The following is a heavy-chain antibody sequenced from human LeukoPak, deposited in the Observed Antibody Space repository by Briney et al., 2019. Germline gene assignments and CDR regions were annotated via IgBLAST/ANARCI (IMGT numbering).Heavy chain of an antibody. CDR3: ARAAVAGQGNYFDY. D-gene: IGHD6-19*01. V-gene: IGHV4-34*01. CDR1: GGSFSGYY. J-gene: IGHJ4*02. Sequence: SETLSLTCGVYGGSFSGYYWSWIRQPPGKGLEWIGEINHSGSTNYNPSLKSRVTISVDTSKNQFSVKLSSVTAGDTAVYYCARAAVAGQGNYFDYWGRGTLVTVSS. CDR2: INHSGST.